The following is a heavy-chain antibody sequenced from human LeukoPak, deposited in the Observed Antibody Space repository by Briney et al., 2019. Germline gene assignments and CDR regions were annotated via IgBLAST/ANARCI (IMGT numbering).Heavy chain of an antibody. D-gene: IGHD5-12*01. CDR1: GGSISSDY. CDR2: IYHSETT. CDR3: ARRPGYRGYTV. Sequence: PSETLSLTCTVSGGSISSDYWTWIRQPPGKGLEWIGYIYHSETTKYNPSLKSRVTISVDTSKNQFSLRLSSVTAADTAVYYCARRPGYRGYTVWGQGTTVTVSS. V-gene: IGHV4-59*08. J-gene: IGHJ6*02.